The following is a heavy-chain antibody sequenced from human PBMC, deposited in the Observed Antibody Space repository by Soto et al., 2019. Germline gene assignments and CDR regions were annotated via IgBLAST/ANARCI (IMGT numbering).Heavy chain of an antibody. CDR2: IKTKTQGETT. J-gene: IGHJ4*02. D-gene: IGHD1-26*01. CDR3: TTGSVEGY. V-gene: IGHV3-15*07. CDR1: GFTISGAW. Sequence: EVQLVESGGGLVKPGGSLRLSCAASGFTISGAWMNWVRQAPGKGLEWVGRIKTKTQGETTDYAAPVKGRFTISRDDSENTLSPHMNSLKIEDTAVYYCTTGSVEGYWGQGTLVTVSS.